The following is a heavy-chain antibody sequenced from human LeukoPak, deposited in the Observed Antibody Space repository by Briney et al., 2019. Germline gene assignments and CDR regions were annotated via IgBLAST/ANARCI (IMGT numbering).Heavy chain of an antibody. Sequence: APVKVSCKASGYTFTSYAMNWVRQAPGQGLEWMGWINTNTGNPTYAQGFTGRFVFSLDTSVSTAYLQISSLKAEDTAVYYCATRSSWFVGEAFDIWGQGTMVTVSS. CDR3: ATRSSWFVGEAFDI. CDR1: GYTFTSYA. J-gene: IGHJ3*02. CDR2: INTNTGNP. D-gene: IGHD6-13*01. V-gene: IGHV7-4-1*02.